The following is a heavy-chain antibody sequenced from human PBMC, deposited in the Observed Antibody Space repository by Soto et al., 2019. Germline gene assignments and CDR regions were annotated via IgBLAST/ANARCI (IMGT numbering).Heavy chain of an antibody. CDR2: ISPYNGDT. J-gene: IGHJ3*02. D-gene: IGHD2-8*01. V-gene: IGHV1-18*01. Sequence: QVPLVQSGAEVKKPGASVKVSCKASGYTFVSFGINWVRQAPGQGLEWLGRISPYNGDTSYAEKFRGRVAMTTDTSSSTVYLELRSLRSDDTSVYYCARDQTKWLRDASDIWGQGSRVTVSS. CDR3: ARDQTKWLRDASDI. CDR1: GYTFVSFG.